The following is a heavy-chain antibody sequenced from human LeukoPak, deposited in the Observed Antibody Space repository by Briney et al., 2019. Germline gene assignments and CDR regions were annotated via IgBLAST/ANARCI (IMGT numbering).Heavy chain of an antibody. V-gene: IGHV1-2*02. D-gene: IGHD1-26*01. CDR1: GYTFTGYY. CDR2: INPRSGGT. J-gene: IGHJ4*02. Sequence: ASVKVSCKASGYTFTGYYMHWVRQAPRQGLEWMGWINPRSGGTNYAQNFQGRVTMTRDTSISTAYMELSRLRSDDTAVYYCAREGVGATGDYFDYWGQGTLVTVSS. CDR3: AREGVGATGDYFDY.